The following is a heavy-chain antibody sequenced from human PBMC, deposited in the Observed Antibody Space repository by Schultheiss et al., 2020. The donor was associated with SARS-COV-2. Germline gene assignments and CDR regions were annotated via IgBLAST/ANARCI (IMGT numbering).Heavy chain of an antibody. Sequence: SETLSLICTVSGGSIGSYYWSWIRQPPGKGLEWIGYIYHSGSTYYNPSLKSRVTISVDTSKNQFSLKLSSVTAADTAVYYCARDRDFDYWGQGTLVTVSS. J-gene: IGHJ4*02. CDR1: GGSIGSYY. D-gene: IGHD3-10*01. CDR3: ARDRDFDY. V-gene: IGHV4-59*12. CDR2: IYHSGST.